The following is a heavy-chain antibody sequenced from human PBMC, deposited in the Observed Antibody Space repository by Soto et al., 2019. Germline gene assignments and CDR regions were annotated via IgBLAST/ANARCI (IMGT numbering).Heavy chain of an antibody. J-gene: IGHJ4*02. D-gene: IGHD4-4*01. CDR2: IYYSGST. V-gene: IGHV4-59*01. CDR1: GGSISSYY. CDR3: ARDSPTGSYYFDY. Sequence: QVQLQESGPGLVKPSETLSLTCTVSGGSISSYYWSWIRQPPGKGLEWIGYIYYSGSTNYNPSLKRRVTISVDTSRNQFSLRLSSVTAADTAVSYCARDSPTGSYYFDYWGQGTLVTVSS.